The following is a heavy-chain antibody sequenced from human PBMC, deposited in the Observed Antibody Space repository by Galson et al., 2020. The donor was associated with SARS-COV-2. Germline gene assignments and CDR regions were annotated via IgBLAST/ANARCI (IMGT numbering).Heavy chain of an antibody. J-gene: IGHJ6*02. CDR1: GFTFSSYG. Sequence: GGSLRLSCAASGFTFSSYGMHWVRQAPGKGLEWVAVISYDGSNKYYADSVKGRFTISRDNSKNTLYLQMNSLRAEDTAVYYCASAKKGNYYYGMDVWGQGTTVTVSS. CDR3: ASAKKGNYYYGMDV. V-gene: IGHV3-30*03. CDR2: ISYDGSNK.